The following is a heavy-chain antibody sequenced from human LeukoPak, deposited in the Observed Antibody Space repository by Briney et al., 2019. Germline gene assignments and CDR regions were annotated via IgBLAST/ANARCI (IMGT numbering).Heavy chain of an antibody. D-gene: IGHD7-27*01. J-gene: IGHJ4*02. CDR2: INHSGST. Sequence: NPSETLSLTCAVYGGSFSGYYWSWIRQPPGKGLEWIGEINHSGSTNYNPSLKSRVTISVDTSKSQFSLKLSSVTAADTAVYYCARGRNWGSRTRKAVYYFDYWGQGTLVTVSS. CDR3: ARGRNWGSRTRKAVYYFDY. CDR1: GGSFSGYY. V-gene: IGHV4-34*01.